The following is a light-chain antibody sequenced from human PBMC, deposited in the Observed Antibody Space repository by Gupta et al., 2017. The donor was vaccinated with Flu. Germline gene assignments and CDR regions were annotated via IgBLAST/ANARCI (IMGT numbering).Light chain of an antibody. Sequence: LSPGERATLSCRASQSISNYLAWYQQKPGQPPRLLIYDASSRATDIPARFSGSGSGTDFTLTISSLEPEDFAVYYCQQRYNWPPLTFGGGTKVEI. CDR2: DAS. V-gene: IGKV3-11*01. CDR3: QQRYNWPPLT. CDR1: QSISNY. J-gene: IGKJ4*01.